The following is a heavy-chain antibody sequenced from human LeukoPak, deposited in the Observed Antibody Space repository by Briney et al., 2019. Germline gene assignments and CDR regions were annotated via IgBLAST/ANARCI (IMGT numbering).Heavy chain of an antibody. Sequence: GGSLRLSCAASGFTVSTNYMNWVRQAPGKGLEWVSVIYSGGSTYYAASVKGRFTISRDNSKNTLYLQMNSLRAEDTAVYYCAKGISTERGYFDYWGQGTLVTVSS. J-gene: IGHJ4*02. D-gene: IGHD3-16*01. CDR2: IYSGGST. CDR1: GFTVSTNY. V-gene: IGHV3-53*01. CDR3: AKGISTERGYFDY.